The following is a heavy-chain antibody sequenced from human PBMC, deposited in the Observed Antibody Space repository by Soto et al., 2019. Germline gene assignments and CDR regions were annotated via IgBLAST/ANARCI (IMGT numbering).Heavy chain of an antibody. V-gene: IGHV1-46*01. Sequence: QVQLVQSGAEVKKPGASVKLSCRTSGYTFTHYYIHWVRQAPGQGLEWLAIINPASGSTNYAQDFQGTVTWAMHTSTTAVDMELSGLRAEDMAIFALARDLAAGEYWGQGTLVTVSS. CDR2: INPASGST. CDR3: ARDLAAGEY. CDR1: GYTFTHYY. J-gene: IGHJ4*02. D-gene: IGHD6-25*01.